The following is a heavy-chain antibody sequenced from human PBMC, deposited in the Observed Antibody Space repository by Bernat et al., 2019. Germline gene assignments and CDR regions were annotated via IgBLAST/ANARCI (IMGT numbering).Heavy chain of an antibody. Sequence: QVQLVESGGGVVQPGRSLRLSCAASGFTFSSYGMHWVRQAPGKGLEWGAVIWYDRSNKYYADSVKGRFTISRDNSKNTLYLQMNSLRAEDTAVYYCARDPDCSSTSCYYYGMDVWGQGTTVTVSS. CDR2: IWYDRSNK. J-gene: IGHJ6*02. CDR1: GFTFSSYG. D-gene: IGHD2-2*01. V-gene: IGHV3-33*01. CDR3: ARDPDCSSTSCYYYGMDV.